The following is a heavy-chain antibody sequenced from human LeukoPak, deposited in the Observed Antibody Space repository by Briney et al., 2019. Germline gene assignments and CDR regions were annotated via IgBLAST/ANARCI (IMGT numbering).Heavy chain of an antibody. CDR3: ARDGGYCSGGSCYYWFDP. Sequence: GASVTVSCKACGYTFTGYYMHWVRQGPGQGLERMGWINPNSGGTNYAQKFQGRVTMTRDTSISTAYMELSRLRSDDTALYYCARDGGYCSGGSCYYWFDPWGQGTLVSVSS. V-gene: IGHV1-2*02. D-gene: IGHD2-15*01. CDR2: INPNSGGT. J-gene: IGHJ5*02. CDR1: GYTFTGYY.